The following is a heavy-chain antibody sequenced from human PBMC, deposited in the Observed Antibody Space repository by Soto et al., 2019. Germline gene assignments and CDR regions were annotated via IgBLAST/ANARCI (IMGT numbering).Heavy chain of an antibody. J-gene: IGHJ6*02. CDR3: ARWNSSSWYPYYYGMDV. CDR1: GDSVSSNSAA. D-gene: IGHD6-13*01. CDR2: TYYRSKWYN. V-gene: IGHV6-1*01. Sequence: SQTLSLTCAISGDSVSSNSAAWNWIRQSPSRGLEWLGRTYYRSKWYNDYAVSVKSQITINPDTSKNQFSLQLNSVTPEDTAVYYCARWNSSSWYPYYYGMDVWGQGTTVTVSS.